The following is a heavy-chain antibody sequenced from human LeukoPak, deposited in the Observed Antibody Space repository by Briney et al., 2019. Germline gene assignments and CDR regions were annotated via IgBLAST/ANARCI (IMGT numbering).Heavy chain of an antibody. D-gene: IGHD3-16*01. J-gene: IGHJ4*02. CDR3: STLGGSPPYFDY. CDR1: GFTSSGSA. Sequence: GGSLRLSCAASGFTSSGSAMHCVPHDSGKGLERVGRIRRKGNDYATAYAASVTGRFTISRDDSKDRAYLEMDSLKTEDTAVYFCSTLGGSPPYFDYWGQGTLVTVSS. V-gene: IGHV3-73*01. CDR2: IRRKGNDYAT.